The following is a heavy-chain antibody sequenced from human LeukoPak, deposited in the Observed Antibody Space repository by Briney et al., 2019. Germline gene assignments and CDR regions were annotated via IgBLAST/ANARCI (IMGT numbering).Heavy chain of an antibody. J-gene: IGHJ6*03. CDR2: NYYSGST. CDR3: ARRNPYDSSGYYYGASNYYYMDV. CDR1: GGSISSYY. Sequence: SETLSLTCTVSGGSISSYYWSWIRQPPGKGLEWIGYNYYSGSTNYNPSLKSRVTISVDTSKNQFSLKLSSVTAADTAVYYCARRNPYDSSGYYYGASNYYYMDVWGKGTTVTVSS. V-gene: IGHV4-59*01. D-gene: IGHD3-22*01.